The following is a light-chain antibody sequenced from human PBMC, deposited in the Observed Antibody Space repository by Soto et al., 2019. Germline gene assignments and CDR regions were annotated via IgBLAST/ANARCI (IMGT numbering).Light chain of an antibody. CDR1: QSIRDS. V-gene: IGKV1-5*01. J-gene: IGKJ1*01. CDR3: QEYHSNTWT. Sequence: DIQLTQCPSFRSASVGDRATITCRASQSIRDSLAWYQQQPRRVPQLLIYDASSLATGVPSRFSGSGSGTEFTLPTSSLQPDDFVSFYSQEYHSNTWTLGQGTKVDIK. CDR2: DAS.